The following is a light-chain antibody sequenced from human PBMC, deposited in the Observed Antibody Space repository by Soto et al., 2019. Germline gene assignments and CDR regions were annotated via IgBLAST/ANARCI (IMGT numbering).Light chain of an antibody. Sequence: EIVMTHSPATLSVSPCERATLSFRASQSVSSNLAWYQQKPGQAPRLLIYGASTRATGIPARFSGSGSGTDFTLTISRLEPEDFAVYYCQQYGSSPSTFGQGTKVDIK. CDR2: GAS. J-gene: IGKJ1*01. CDR3: QQYGSSPST. V-gene: IGKV3-15*01. CDR1: QSVSSN.